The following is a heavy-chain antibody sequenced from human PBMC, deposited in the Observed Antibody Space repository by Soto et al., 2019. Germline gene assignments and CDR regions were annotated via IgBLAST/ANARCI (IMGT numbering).Heavy chain of an antibody. D-gene: IGHD6-19*01. V-gene: IGHV2-5*01. J-gene: IGHJ5*02. CDR2: IYWNDDK. Sequence: SGPTLVNPTQTLTLTCIFSGFSLRTSGVGAGWIRQPPGNALEWLGFIYWNDDKRYSPSLKSRLTITKHTSKNQVVLTMTNMDPVDTATYYCAKSGSSGWYGWFDPWGQGTLVTVSS. CDR1: GFSLRTSGVG. CDR3: AKSGSSGWYGWFDP.